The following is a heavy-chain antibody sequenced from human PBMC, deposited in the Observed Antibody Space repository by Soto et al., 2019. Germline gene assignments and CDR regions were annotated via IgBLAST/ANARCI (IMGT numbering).Heavy chain of an antibody. CDR1: GGSVSSFY. CDR3: ARLRTAAAGIDY. Sequence: SETLSLTCTVSGGSVSSFYWSWIRQAPGKGLEWIGYIYYSGTSNYNPSLQSRVTMSVDTSKSLFSLKLSSVTAADTAVYYCARLRTAAAGIDYWGQGTLVTVSS. D-gene: IGHD6-13*01. V-gene: IGHV4-59*08. CDR2: IYYSGTS. J-gene: IGHJ4*02.